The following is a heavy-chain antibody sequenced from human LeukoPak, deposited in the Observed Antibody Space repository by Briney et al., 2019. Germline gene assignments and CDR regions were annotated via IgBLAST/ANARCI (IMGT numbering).Heavy chain of an antibody. D-gene: IGHD3-22*01. V-gene: IGHV3-9*01. Sequence: PGGSLRLSRAASGFTFDDYAMHWVRQAPGKGLEWVSGISWNSGSMGYADSLKGRFTISRDNAKNSLFLQRNSLRAKDTALYYCAKGANYDSSGFFDYWGQGTLVTVSS. J-gene: IGHJ4*02. CDR2: ISWNSGSM. CDR1: GFTFDDYA. CDR3: AKGANYDSSGFFDY.